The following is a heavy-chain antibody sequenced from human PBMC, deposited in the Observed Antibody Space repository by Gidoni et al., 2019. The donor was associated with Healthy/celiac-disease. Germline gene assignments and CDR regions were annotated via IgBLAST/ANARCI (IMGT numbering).Heavy chain of an antibody. Sequence: QVQLQESGPGLVKPSETLSLTCTVPGGSISSYYWSWIRQPPGKGLEWIGYIYYSGSTTYNPSLKSRVTISVDTSKNQFSLKLSSVTAADTAVYYCARDEGGDGSGSYYPYWGQGTLVTVSS. CDR3: ARDEGGDGSGSYYPY. CDR1: GGSISSYY. J-gene: IGHJ4*02. CDR2: IYYSGST. V-gene: IGHV4-59*01. D-gene: IGHD3-10*01.